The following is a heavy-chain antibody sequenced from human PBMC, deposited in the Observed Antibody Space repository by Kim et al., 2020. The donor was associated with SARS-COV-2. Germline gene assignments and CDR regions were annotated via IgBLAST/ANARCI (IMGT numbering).Heavy chain of an antibody. Sequence: SRVTISVDTSKNQFSLKLSSVTAADTAVYYCARARIVVVPAAISWDGMDVWGQGTTVTVSS. CDR3: ARARIVVVPAAISWDGMDV. D-gene: IGHD2-2*02. J-gene: IGHJ6*02. V-gene: IGHV4-31*02.